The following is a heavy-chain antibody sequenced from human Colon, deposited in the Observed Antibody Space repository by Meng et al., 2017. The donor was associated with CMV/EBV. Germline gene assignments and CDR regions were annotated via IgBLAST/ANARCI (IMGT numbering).Heavy chain of an antibody. CDR2: MNANSGDT. CDR3: ARGRYCSMTSCYYFHKGAGGYNWIDP. J-gene: IGHJ5*02. V-gene: IGHV1-8*01. Sequence: ASVKVSCKASGYTFINYDIIWVRQATGQGLEWMGWMNANSGDTGYAQKFQGRVTMTRDTSISTAYMELSSLKSEDTAVYFCARGRYCSMTSCYYFHKGAGGYNWIDPWGQGTLVTVSS. D-gene: IGHD2-2*01. CDR1: GYTFINYD.